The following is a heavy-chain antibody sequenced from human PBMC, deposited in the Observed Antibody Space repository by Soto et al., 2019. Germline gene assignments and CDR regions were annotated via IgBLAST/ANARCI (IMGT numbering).Heavy chain of an antibody. Sequence: QVQLVESGGGVVQPGRSLRLSCAASGFAFSSYGMHWVRQTPGKGLEWVALIWYDGSNKYYADSVKGRFTISRDNSKNTLYLQMHSLRAEDTAVYFCAGSPPGVAGLYYFDFWGQGTLVTVSS. J-gene: IGHJ4*02. V-gene: IGHV3-33*01. CDR2: IWYDGSNK. D-gene: IGHD2-15*01. CDR1: GFAFSSYG. CDR3: AGSPPGVAGLYYFDF.